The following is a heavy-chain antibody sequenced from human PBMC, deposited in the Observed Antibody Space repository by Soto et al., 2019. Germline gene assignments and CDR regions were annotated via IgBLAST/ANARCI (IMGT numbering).Heavy chain of an antibody. CDR1: GFTFRSYA. J-gene: IGHJ5*02. Sequence: QVQLVESGGGVVHPGRSLRLSCAASGFTFRSYAMHWVRQAPGQGLEWVAVIWYDGSQSHYAGSVRGRVIITRGDPKNTLYLQMNSLTAEDTGVYYCGRTPDTSMATWFDPRGHGTLVVVSP. CDR2: IWYDGSQS. CDR3: GRTPDTSMATWFDP. V-gene: IGHV3-33*01. D-gene: IGHD5-18*01.